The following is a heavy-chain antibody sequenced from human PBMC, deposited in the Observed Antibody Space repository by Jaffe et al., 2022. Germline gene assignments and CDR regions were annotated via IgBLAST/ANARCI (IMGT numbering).Heavy chain of an antibody. V-gene: IGHV3-30*02. J-gene: IGHJ3*02. CDR3: AKDTSWAFHI. CDR2: IRYDGNIG. Sequence: QVQLVESGGGVVQPGGSLRLSCAASGFTFSSYGMDWVRQAPGKGLEWVAFIRYDGNIGYGDSVKGRFTISRDNSKNTVYLQMNSLKIEDTALYYCAKDTSWAFHIWGQGTMVTVSS. CDR1: GFTFSSYG.